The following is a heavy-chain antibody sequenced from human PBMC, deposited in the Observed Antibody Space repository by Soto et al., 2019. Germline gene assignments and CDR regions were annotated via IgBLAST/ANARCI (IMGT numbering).Heavy chain of an antibody. CDR3: ARDRGTTTVNFDAFQH. CDR2: IIGSGDSA. D-gene: IGHD4-17*01. Sequence: EVQLLESGGCLVQPGGSLRLSCAASGFSFNSYSMSWVRQAPGKGLEWVAGIIGSGDSAYYADSVKGRFTISRDNSKHKLALQMNSLRAGDTAIYYCARDRGTTTVNFDAFQHWGQGTLVAASS. V-gene: IGHV3-23*01. CDR1: GFSFNSYS. J-gene: IGHJ1*01.